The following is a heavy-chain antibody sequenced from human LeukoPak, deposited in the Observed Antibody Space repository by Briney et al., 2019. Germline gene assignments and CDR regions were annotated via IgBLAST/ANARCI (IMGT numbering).Heavy chain of an antibody. V-gene: IGHV3-49*03. CDR2: IRSKAYGGTT. CDR1: GFTFGDYA. Sequence: GGSLRLSCTASGFTFGDYAMSWFRQAPGKGLEWVGFIRSKAYGGTTEYAASVKGRFTIPRDDSKSIAYLQMNSLKTEDTAVYYCTRDRGGSWELLLFDYWGQGTLVTVSS. D-gene: IGHD1-26*01. J-gene: IGHJ4*02. CDR3: TRDRGGSWELLLFDY.